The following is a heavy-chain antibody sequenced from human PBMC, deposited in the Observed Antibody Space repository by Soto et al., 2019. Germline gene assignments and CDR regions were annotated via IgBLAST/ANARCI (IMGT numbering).Heavy chain of an antibody. D-gene: IGHD5-12*01. V-gene: IGHV3-64*01. CDR1: GFTFSSYA. CDR3: AGDRGFGYDDAFDI. J-gene: IGHJ3*02. Sequence: GGSLRLSCAASGFTFSSYAMHWVRQAPGKGLEYVSAISSNGGSTYYANSVKGRFTISRDNSKNTLYLQMGSLRAEDMVVYCCAGDRGFGYDDAFDIWGQGTMVTVSS. CDR2: ISSNGGST.